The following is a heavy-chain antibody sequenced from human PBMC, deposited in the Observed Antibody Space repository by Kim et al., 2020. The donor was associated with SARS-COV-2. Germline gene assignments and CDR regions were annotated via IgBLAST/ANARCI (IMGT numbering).Heavy chain of an antibody. Sequence: GGSLRLSCAASGFTFNSHWMSWVRQAPGKGLEWVANTKYDGSTKNYVESMKGRFTISRDNARNALYLQMNSLRVEDTAVYYCARGGYSNFYFWGQGTLFT. J-gene: IGHJ4*02. CDR1: GFTFNSHW. CDR2: TKYDGSTK. CDR3: ARGGYSNFYF. D-gene: IGHD2-21*01. V-gene: IGHV3-7*01.